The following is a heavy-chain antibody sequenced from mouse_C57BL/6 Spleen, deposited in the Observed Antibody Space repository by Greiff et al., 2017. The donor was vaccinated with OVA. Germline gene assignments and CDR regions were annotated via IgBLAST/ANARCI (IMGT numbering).Heavy chain of an antibody. CDR2: ISGGGGNT. Sequence: EVKLMESGGGLVKPGGSLKLSCAASGFTFSSYTMSWVRQTPEKRLEWVATISGGGGNTYYPDSVKGRFTFSRDNAKNTLYLQMSSLSSGDTDLYYWARHGVLRSYFDYGGQGTTLTVSS. J-gene: IGHJ2*01. D-gene: IGHD1-1*01. V-gene: IGHV5-9*01. CDR1: GFTFSSYT. CDR3: ARHGVLRSYFDY.